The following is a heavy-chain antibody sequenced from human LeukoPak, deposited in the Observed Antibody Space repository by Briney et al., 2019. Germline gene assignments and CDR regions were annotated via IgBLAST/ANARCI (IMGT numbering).Heavy chain of an antibody. D-gene: IGHD2-21*02. CDR3: ARGRQCDV. CDR1: GFIVSANY. V-gene: IGHV3-53*01. J-gene: IGHJ4*02. CDR2: IYSGGSP. Sequence: GGSLRLSCAASGFIVSANYMNWVRQAPGEGLEWVSVIYSGGSPFYADSVKGRFTISRDNSKNTVCLQMNNLRVEDTAVYYCARGRQCDVWGQGTLVTVSS.